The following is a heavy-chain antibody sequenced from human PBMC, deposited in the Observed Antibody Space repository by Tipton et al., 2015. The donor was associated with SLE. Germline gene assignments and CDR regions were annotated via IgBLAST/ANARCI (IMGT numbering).Heavy chain of an antibody. Sequence: QSGAEVKKPGSSVKVSCKASGGAFNTYAINWVRQAPGQGLEWMGRIIPIFGRADYAQNFQARVTITADESSNTAYMELSSLRSGDAAVYYCATAEGYCSGTLCYPGYIDLWGRGTLVAVSS. CDR1: GGAFNTYA. CDR3: ATAEGYCSGTLCYPGYIDL. CDR2: IIPIFGRA. V-gene: IGHV1-69*01. J-gene: IGHJ2*01. D-gene: IGHD2-15*01.